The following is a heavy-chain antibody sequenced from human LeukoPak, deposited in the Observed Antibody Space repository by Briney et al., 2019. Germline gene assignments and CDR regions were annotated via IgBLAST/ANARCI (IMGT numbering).Heavy chain of an antibody. J-gene: IGHJ6*02. D-gene: IGHD3-22*01. CDR3: ARLETYYYYGMDV. CDR1: GFTFSSYA. V-gene: IGHV3-23*01. Sequence: PGGSQRLSCAASGFTFSSYAMSWVRQAPGKGLEWVSAISGSGGSTYYADSVKGRFTISRDNSKNTLYLQMNSLRAEDTAVYYCARLETYYYYGMDVWGQGTTVTVSS. CDR2: ISGSGGST.